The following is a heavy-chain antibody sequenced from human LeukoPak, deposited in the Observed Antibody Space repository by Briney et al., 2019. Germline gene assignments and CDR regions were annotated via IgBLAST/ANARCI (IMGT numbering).Heavy chain of an antibody. CDR1: GFTFSDYA. Sequence: GGSLRLSCAASGFTFSDYAIHWVRQAPGKGLEWVAVISYDGSNKFYADSVKGRFTISRDNSNNTLCLQMNSLRAEDTAVYYCAELGITMIGGVWGKGTTVTISS. J-gene: IGHJ6*04. CDR2: ISYDGSNK. V-gene: IGHV3-30*04. D-gene: IGHD3-10*02. CDR3: AELGITMIGGV.